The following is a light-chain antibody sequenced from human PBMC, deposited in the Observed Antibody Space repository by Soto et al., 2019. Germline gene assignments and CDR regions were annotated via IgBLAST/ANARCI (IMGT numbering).Light chain of an antibody. CDR1: SSDVGGYNY. Sequence: ALTHPPSVSGSPGQSTPISCTGPSSDVGGYNYVPWYQQHPGKAPKPMIYDVSNRPSGVSNRFSGSKSGNTASLTISGLQAEDEADYYCSSYTSSSTVVFGGGTKLTVL. J-gene: IGLJ2*01. CDR3: SSYTSSSTVV. V-gene: IGLV2-14*01. CDR2: DVS.